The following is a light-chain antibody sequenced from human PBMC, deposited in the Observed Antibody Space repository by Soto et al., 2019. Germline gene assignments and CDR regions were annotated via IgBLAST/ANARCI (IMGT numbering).Light chain of an antibody. Sequence: EIVLTQSPGTLSLSPGERATLSCRASQSVSSSYLAWYQQKPGQAPRLLIYGASSRATGIPDRFSGSGSGTDFTLTTSRLDPEDFAVYYCQQYGSSPITFGQGTPLEIK. J-gene: IGKJ5*01. CDR3: QQYGSSPIT. CDR1: QSVSSSY. V-gene: IGKV3-20*01. CDR2: GAS.